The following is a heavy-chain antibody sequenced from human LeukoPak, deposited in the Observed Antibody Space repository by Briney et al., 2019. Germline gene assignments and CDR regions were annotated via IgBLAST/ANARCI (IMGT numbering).Heavy chain of an antibody. CDR2: ISGEGDST. CDR3: AKDMGRFGELDYDY. D-gene: IGHD3-10*01. J-gene: IGHJ4*02. V-gene: IGHV3-43*02. Sequence: GGSLSLSCATAGFTFADYAMHWVRHAHGKGLEWVSLISGEGDSTYYAVSVKGRFTIYRDNSKNSLYLQMNSLRTEDTVLYYCAKDMGRFGELDYDYWGQGNLVTVSS. CDR1: GFTFADYA.